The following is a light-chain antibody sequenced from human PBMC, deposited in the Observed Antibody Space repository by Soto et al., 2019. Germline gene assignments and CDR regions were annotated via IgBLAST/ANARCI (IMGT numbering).Light chain of an antibody. Sequence: EIVMTQSPATLSVSPGERATLSCRASQSVSSNLAWYQQKPGQAPRLLIYGASTRATGIPARFSGSGSGTEFTLTISSLQPEDFASYYCQKLDSYPLTFGQGTRLEIK. CDR3: QKLDSYPLT. J-gene: IGKJ5*01. CDR2: GAS. CDR1: QSVSSN. V-gene: IGKV3-15*01.